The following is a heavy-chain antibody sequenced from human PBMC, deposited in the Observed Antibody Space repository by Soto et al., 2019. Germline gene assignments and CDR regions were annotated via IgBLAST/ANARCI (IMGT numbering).Heavy chain of an antibody. V-gene: IGHV5-10-1*01. Sequence: GESLKISCKGSGYSFTSYWISWVRQMPGKGLEWMGRIDPSDSYTNYSPSFQGHVTISADKSISTAYLQWSSLKASDTAMCYCASHNYGSGSRYYYYGMDVWGQGTTVTVSS. D-gene: IGHD3-10*01. CDR2: IDPSDSYT. J-gene: IGHJ6*02. CDR1: GYSFTSYW. CDR3: ASHNYGSGSRYYYYGMDV.